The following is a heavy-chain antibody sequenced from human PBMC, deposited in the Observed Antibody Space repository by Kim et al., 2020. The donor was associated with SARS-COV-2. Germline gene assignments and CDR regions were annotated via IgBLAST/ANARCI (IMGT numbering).Heavy chain of an antibody. CDR2: YTSGRT. CDR3: ASALGH. D-gene: IGHD3-16*02. J-gene: IGHJ4*02. Sequence: YTSGRTNYNPPLQCRVTMSVDMSKNQCSLKLSSVTAADTAVYYCASALGHWGQGTLVTVSS. V-gene: IGHV4-4*07.